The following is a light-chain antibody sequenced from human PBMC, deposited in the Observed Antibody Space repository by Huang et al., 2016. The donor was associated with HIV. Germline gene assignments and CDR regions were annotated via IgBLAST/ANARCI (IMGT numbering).Light chain of an antibody. V-gene: IGKV1-NL1*01. J-gene: IGKJ1*01. Sequence: DIQMTQSPSSLSASVGDRVTITCRASQGICNSLAWYQQKPEKAPRLLLYATSTLESGVPSRFSGSGSGTHYTLTINTLQPEDIASYYCQQYHSLPWTFGQGTKVEIK. CDR1: QGICNS. CDR2: ATS. CDR3: QQYHSLPWT.